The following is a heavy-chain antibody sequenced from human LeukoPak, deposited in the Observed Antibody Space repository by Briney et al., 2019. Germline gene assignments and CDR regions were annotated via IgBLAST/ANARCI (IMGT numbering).Heavy chain of an antibody. J-gene: IGHJ5*02. V-gene: IGHV4-61*02. D-gene: IGHD3-3*01. Sequence: SETLSLTCTVSGGSISSGSYYWGWIRQPAGKGPEWIGRMYTSGSTNYNPSLKSRVTISVDTSKNQFSLKLSSVTAADTAVYYCARDRTQNYDFWSGYYLNWFDPWGQGTLVSVSS. CDR2: MYTSGST. CDR3: ARDRTQNYDFWSGYYLNWFDP. CDR1: GGSISSGSYY.